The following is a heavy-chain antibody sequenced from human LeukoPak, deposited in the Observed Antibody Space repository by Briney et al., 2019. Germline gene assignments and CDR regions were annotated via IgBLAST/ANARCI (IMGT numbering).Heavy chain of an antibody. CDR2: INSSGDTI. CDR3: TRDRASSGLYF. J-gene: IGHJ4*02. D-gene: IGHD3-22*01. Sequence: GGSLRLSCAASGFTFSSFEMHWVRQALGKGLEWVSYINSSGDTIYYADSVKGRFTISRDNAKSSLYLQMHSLRADDTAVYYCTRDRASSGLYFWGQGALVTVSS. CDR1: GFTFSSFE. V-gene: IGHV3-48*03.